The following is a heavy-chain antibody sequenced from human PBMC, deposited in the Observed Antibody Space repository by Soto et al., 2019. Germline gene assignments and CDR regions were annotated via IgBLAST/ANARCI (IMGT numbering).Heavy chain of an antibody. CDR3: ARVVIRDCSGGSCNAWFDP. D-gene: IGHD2-15*01. V-gene: IGHV4-31*03. J-gene: IGHJ5*02. CDR1: GGSISSGGYY. CDR2: IYYSGST. Sequence: SETLSLTCTVSGGSISSGGYYWSWILQHPGKGLEWIGYIYYSGSTYYNPSLKSRVTISVDTSKNQFSLKLSSVTAADTAVYYCARVVIRDCSGGSCNAWFDPWGQGTLVTVSS.